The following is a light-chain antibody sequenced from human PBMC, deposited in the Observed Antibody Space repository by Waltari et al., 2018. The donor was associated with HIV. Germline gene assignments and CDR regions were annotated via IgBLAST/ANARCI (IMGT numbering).Light chain of an antibody. V-gene: IGLV2-23*01. CDR1: SRDGGGYNY. J-gene: IGLJ2*01. CDR2: DVS. Sequence: QSALTQPASVSGSPGPSITISCTGTSRDGGGYNYVSWYQQHPGKAPQLLIYDVSERPSGVSNRFSGSKSGNTASLTISGLQAEDEADYNCCSYAGSSTLLFGGGTKVTVL. CDR3: CSYAGSSTLL.